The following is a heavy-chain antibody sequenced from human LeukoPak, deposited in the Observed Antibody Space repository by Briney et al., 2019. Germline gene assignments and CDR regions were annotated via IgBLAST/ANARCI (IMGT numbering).Heavy chain of an antibody. CDR1: GGSISXYY. CDR3: AREEVGIAVALDY. Sequence: SEXXSLTCTVSGGSISXYYWSWXRXXPGKXLEGIGYIYYSGSTNYNPSLKSRVTISVDTSKNQFSLKLSSVTAADTAVYYCAREEVGIAVALDYWGQGTLVTVSS. V-gene: IGHV4-59*12. D-gene: IGHD6-19*01. CDR2: IYYSGST. J-gene: IGHJ4*02.